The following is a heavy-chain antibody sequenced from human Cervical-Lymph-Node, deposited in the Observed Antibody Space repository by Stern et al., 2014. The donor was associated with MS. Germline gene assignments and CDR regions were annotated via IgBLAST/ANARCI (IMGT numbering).Heavy chain of an antibody. J-gene: IGHJ4*02. D-gene: IGHD2-2*01. CDR3: ARDFCSSTSCYNFDY. CDR1: GFTFNSYS. V-gene: IGHV3-21*01. CDR2: ISSSSSNI. Sequence: EVQLVESGGGLVKPGGSLRLSCAASGFTFNSYSMNWVRQAPGKGLEWVSFISSSSSNIYYAESVKGRFTISRDNAENSLFLQMNSLRAEDTAVYYCARDFCSSTSCYNFDYWGQGTLVTVSS.